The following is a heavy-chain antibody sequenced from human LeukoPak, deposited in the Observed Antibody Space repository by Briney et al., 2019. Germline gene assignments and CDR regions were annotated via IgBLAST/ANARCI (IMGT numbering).Heavy chain of an antibody. CDR2: ISSSSSYI. CDR3: AREGVIGYEYYYYYYYMDV. CDR1: GFTFSSYS. Sequence: GGSLRPSCAASGFTFSSYSMNWVRQAPGKGLEWVSCISSSSSYIYYADSVKGRFTISRDNAKNSLYLQMNSLRAEDTAVYYCAREGVIGYEYYYYYYYMDVWGKGTTVTISS. J-gene: IGHJ6*03. D-gene: IGHD5-12*01. V-gene: IGHV3-21*01.